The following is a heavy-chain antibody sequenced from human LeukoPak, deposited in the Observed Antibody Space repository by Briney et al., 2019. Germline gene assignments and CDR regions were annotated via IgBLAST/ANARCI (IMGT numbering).Heavy chain of an antibody. V-gene: IGHV3-30*04. CDR3: ARDSLRRSLYYYYGMDV. Sequence: GGSLRLPRAASGFTFSSYAMHWVRQAPGKGLEWVAVISYDGSNKYYADSVKGRFTISRDNSKNTLYLQMNSLRAEDTAVYYCARDSLRRSLYYYYGMDVWGKGTTVTVSS. J-gene: IGHJ6*04. CDR2: ISYDGSNK. D-gene: IGHD4-17*01. CDR1: GFTFSSYA.